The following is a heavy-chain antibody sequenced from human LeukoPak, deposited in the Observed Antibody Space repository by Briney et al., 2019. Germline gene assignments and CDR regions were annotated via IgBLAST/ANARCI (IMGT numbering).Heavy chain of an antibody. V-gene: IGHV1-8*01. Sequence: ASVKVSCKASGYTFTSYDINWVRQATGQGLEWMGWMNPNSGNTGYAQKFQGRVTMTRNTSISTAYMELSSLRSEDTAVYYCAASLPNIVVVPATKGPFGYWGQGTLVTVSS. J-gene: IGHJ4*02. CDR3: AASLPNIVVVPATKGPFGY. CDR1: GYTFTSYD. CDR2: MNPNSGNT. D-gene: IGHD2-2*01.